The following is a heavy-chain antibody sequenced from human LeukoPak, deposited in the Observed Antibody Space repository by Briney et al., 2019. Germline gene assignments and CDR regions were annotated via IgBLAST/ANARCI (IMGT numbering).Heavy chain of an antibody. CDR1: GGSISSDY. CDR3: ARAEYYFDY. J-gene: IGHJ4*02. V-gene: IGHV4-59*01. CDR2: IYYSGST. Sequence: SSETLSLTCTVSGGSISSDYWSWVRQPPGKGLEWIGYIYYSGSTNYNPSLKSRVTISVNTSNNQFSLKLSSVTAADTAVYYCARAEYYFDYWGQGTLVTVSS.